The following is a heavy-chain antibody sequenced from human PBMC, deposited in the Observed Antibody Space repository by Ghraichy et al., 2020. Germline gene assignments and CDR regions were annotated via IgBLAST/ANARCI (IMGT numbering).Heavy chain of an antibody. CDR2: INSDGSST. Sequence: GGSLRLSCAASGFTFSSYWMHWVRQAPGKGLVWVSRINSDGSSTSYADSVKGRFTISRDNAKNTLYLQMNSLRAEDTAVYYCARYSSRRYCFDYWGQGTLVTVSS. D-gene: IGHD6-19*01. CDR3: ARYSSRRYCFDY. J-gene: IGHJ4*02. V-gene: IGHV3-74*01. CDR1: GFTFSSYW.